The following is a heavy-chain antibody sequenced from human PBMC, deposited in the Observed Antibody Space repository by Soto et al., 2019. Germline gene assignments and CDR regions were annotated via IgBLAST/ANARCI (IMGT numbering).Heavy chain of an antibody. CDR3: ARNVWDTNEIKRLDS. Sequence: QVQLVESGGHVVHPGRSLGLTCEGSGFIFGGYGIHWVRQAPGKGLEWVAVIWNDGSRQYYSDSVKGRFTVSRDNSNTTAYLAMTRLRAEDTAVYYCARNVWDTNEIKRLDSWGQGTPVTVSS. V-gene: IGHV3-33*03. J-gene: IGHJ4*02. CDR1: GFIFGGYG. CDR2: IWNDGSRQ. D-gene: IGHD2-8*01.